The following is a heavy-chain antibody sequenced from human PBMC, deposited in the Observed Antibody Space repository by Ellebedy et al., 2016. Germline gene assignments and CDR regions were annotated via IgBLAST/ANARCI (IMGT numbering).Heavy chain of an antibody. V-gene: IGHV1-18*01. CDR3: ARPLDSGYDSAYFDY. CDR2: ISTHNGNT. Sequence: ASVKVSCXASGYPFTGYDITWVRQAPGQGLEWMGWISTHNGNTNFAQSFQGRVTMNTDTSTNTVYMELRGLRYDDTAVYYCARPLDSGYDSAYFDYWGQGTLVTVSS. D-gene: IGHD5-12*01. CDR1: GYPFTGYD. J-gene: IGHJ4*02.